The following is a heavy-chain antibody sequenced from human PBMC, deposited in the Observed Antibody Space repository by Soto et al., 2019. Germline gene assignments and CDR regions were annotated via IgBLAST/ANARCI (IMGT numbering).Heavy chain of an antibody. V-gene: IGHV3-53*01. D-gene: IGHD1-1*01. CDR3: VRDKRTISGIFPGY. CDR1: GFDVTTNC. CDR2: VCTGGAT. Sequence: GSLRLSCFGSGFDVTTNCMRWVRQAPGKGLECVSIVCTGGATHYADSVKGRSTISRDSSKNTVHLQMNNVRAEDTAVYYCVRDKRTISGIFPGYWGQGTQVTVSS. J-gene: IGHJ4*02.